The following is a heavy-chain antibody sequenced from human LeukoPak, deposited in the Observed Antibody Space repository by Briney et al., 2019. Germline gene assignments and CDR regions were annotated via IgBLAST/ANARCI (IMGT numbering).Heavy chain of an antibody. CDR2: TYYTGST. D-gene: IGHD6-25*01. Sequence: PSETLSLTCTVSGGSISSYYWSWIRQPPGKGLEWIGNTYYTGSTNYNPSLKSRVTISVDTSKNQFSLRLSSVTAADTAVYYCARPYSSGWRGAFDVWGQGTMVTVSS. J-gene: IGHJ3*01. CDR3: ARPYSSGWRGAFDV. CDR1: GGSISSYY. V-gene: IGHV4-59*01.